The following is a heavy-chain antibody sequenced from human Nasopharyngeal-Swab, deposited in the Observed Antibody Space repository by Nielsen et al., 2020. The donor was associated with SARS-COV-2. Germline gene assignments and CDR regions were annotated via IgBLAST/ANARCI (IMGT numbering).Heavy chain of an antibody. CDR3: ARDGLDYDFWSAYFMDV. CDR1: GFTFNNYN. Sequence: GGSLRLSCAASGFTFNNYNFNWVRQAPGQGLEWVSSISSSSSYIYYADSVKGRFTISRDNAKNSLYLQMNSLRAEDTAVYYCARDGLDYDFWSAYFMDVWGLGTTVTVSS. J-gene: IGHJ6*02. CDR2: ISSSSSYI. V-gene: IGHV3-21*01. D-gene: IGHD3-3*01.